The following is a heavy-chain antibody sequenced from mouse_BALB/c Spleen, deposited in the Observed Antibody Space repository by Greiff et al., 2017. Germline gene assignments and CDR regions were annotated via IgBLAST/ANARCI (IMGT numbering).Heavy chain of an antibody. CDR1: GFTFSSYA. V-gene: IGHV5-9-4*01. Sequence: EVHLVESGGGLVKPGGSLKLSCAASGFTFSSYAMSWVRQSPEKRLEWVAEISSGGSYTYYPDTVTGRFTISRDNAKNTLYLEMSSLRSEDTAMYYCARRGVGFAYWGQGTLVTVSA. CDR3: ARRGVGFAY. J-gene: IGHJ3*01. CDR2: ISSGGSYT.